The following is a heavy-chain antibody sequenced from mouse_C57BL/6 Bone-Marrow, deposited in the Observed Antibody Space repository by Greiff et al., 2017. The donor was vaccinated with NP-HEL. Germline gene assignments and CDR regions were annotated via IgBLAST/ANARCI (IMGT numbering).Heavy chain of an antibody. CDR2: ISNGGGST. CDR3: ARQRGWGYAMDY. V-gene: IGHV5-12*01. CDR1: GFTFSDYY. Sequence: EVQVVESGGGLVQPGGSLKLSCAASGFTFSDYYMYWVRQTPEKRLEWVAYISNGGGSTYYPDTVKGRFTISRDNAKNTLYLQMSRLKSEDTAMYYCARQRGWGYAMDYWGQGTSVTVSS. D-gene: IGHD3-3*01. J-gene: IGHJ4*01.